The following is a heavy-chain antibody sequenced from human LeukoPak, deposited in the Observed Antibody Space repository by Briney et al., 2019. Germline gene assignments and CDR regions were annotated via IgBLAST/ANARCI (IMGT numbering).Heavy chain of an antibody. D-gene: IGHD6-6*01. Sequence: GGSLRLSCVASRFTFSNYWMGWVRQAPGKGLEWVANIKEDGSEKNYVDSVKGRFTISRDNAKKSLYLQMNSLRAEDTAVYYCANVPGDYWGQGTLVTVSS. CDR1: RFTFSNYW. V-gene: IGHV3-7*02. CDR2: IKEDGSEK. CDR3: ANVPGDY. J-gene: IGHJ4*02.